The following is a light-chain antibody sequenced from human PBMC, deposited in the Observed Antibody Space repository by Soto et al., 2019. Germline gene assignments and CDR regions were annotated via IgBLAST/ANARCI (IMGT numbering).Light chain of an antibody. CDR2: ATF. Sequence: EIVLTQSPGTLSLSPGERATLSCRASQSMSTTYLAWYQQKPGQAPRLLIYATFRRATGIPDRFNGSGSGTDFTLTISRLEPEDFAVYYCQHYGSSLTFGPGTKVDIK. CDR1: QSMSTTY. V-gene: IGKV3-20*01. J-gene: IGKJ3*01. CDR3: QHYGSSLT.